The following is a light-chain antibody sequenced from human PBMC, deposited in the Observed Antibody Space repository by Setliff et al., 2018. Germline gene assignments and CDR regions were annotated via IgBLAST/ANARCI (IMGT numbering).Light chain of an antibody. CDR2: AVS. CDR3: SSNTNSDTLFV. J-gene: IGLJ2*01. Sequence: QSVLAQPASVSGSPGQSITISCSGTSSDVGSYDLVSWYQQHPGKAPKLIIYAVSDRPSGVSNRFSGSKSGNTASLTISGLQPEDEADYYCSSNTNSDTLFVFGGGTKVTVL. V-gene: IGLV2-14*03. CDR1: SSDVGSYDL.